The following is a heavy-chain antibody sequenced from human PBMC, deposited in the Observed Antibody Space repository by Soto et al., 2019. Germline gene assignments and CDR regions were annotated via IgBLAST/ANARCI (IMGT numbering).Heavy chain of an antibody. D-gene: IGHD4-17*01. V-gene: IGHV3-33*01. Sequence: QMQLVESGGGVVQPGRSLRLPCAASGFTFRSYGIHWVRQAPGKGLEWVALIWFDGSKKYYVDSVKGRFAVARDNSKNTLYLQMNSLRVEDTAVYYCARDRLVTYGYGMDVWGQGTTVTVSS. CDR2: IWFDGSKK. CDR3: ARDRLVTYGYGMDV. CDR1: GFTFRSYG. J-gene: IGHJ6*02.